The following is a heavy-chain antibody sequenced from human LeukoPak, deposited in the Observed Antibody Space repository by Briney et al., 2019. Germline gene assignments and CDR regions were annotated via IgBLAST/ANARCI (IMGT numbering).Heavy chain of an antibody. V-gene: IGHV3-11*06. J-gene: IGHJ3*02. CDR1: GFTFSDYY. CDR2: ISSSSSYI. CDR3: ARGQEELTGDREAFDI. Sequence: GGSLRLSCAASGFTFSDYYMSWIRQAPGNGLEWVSSISSSSSYIYYADSVKGRFTISRDNAKNSLYLQMNSLRAEDTAVYYCARGQEELTGDREAFDIWGQGTMVTVSS. D-gene: IGHD7-27*01.